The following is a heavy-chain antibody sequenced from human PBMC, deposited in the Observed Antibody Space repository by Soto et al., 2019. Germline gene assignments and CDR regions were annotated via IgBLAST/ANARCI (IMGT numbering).Heavy chain of an antibody. CDR2: IIPIFGTA. CDR3: ARDRGIAAAPYNWFDP. CDR1: GATFSSYA. D-gene: IGHD6-13*01. Sequence: QVQLVQSGAEVKKPGSSVKVSCKASGATFSSYAISWVRQAPGQGLEWMGGIIPIFGTANYAQKFQGRVTITADESTSTAYMELSSLRSEDTAVYYCARDRGIAAAPYNWFDPWGQGTLVTVSS. V-gene: IGHV1-69*01. J-gene: IGHJ5*02.